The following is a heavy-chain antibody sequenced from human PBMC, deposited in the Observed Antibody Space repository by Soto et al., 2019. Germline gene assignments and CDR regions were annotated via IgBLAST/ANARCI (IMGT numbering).Heavy chain of an antibody. CDR3: ASSVDTALATGY. CDR2: IYYSGST. V-gene: IGHV4-31*03. CDR1: GGSVSSGGYY. J-gene: IGHJ4*02. Sequence: SWTLSLTCTVSGGSVSSGGYYWSWIRQHPGKGLEWIGYIYYSGSTYYNPSLKSRVTISVDTSKNQFSLKLSSVTAADTAVYYCASSVDTALATGYWRQGTRDPVSS. D-gene: IGHD5-18*01.